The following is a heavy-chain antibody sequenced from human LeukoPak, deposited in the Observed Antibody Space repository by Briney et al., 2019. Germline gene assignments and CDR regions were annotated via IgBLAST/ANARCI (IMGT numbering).Heavy chain of an antibody. Sequence: ASVKVSCKASGYTFTGYYMHCVRQAPGQALEWMGWINPNSGGTNYAQKFQGRVTMTRDTSTSTTTMELSRLRSDDTAVYYCARAGIVVVHYEDWEWFDPWGQGTLVTVSS. D-gene: IGHD2-2*01. CDR3: ARAGIVVVHYEDWEWFDP. CDR2: INPNSGGT. CDR1: GYTFTGYY. V-gene: IGHV1-2*02. J-gene: IGHJ5*02.